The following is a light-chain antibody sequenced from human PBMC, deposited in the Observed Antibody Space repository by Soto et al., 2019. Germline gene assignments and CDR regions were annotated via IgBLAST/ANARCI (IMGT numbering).Light chain of an antibody. CDR3: QQYGSSPRT. J-gene: IGKJ1*01. V-gene: IGKV3-20*01. CDR1: QTVRNNY. Sequence: EIVLTQSPGTLSLSPGERATLFCRASQTVRNNYLAWYQQGPGQAPRLLIYGASSRATGIPDRFSGSGSGTDFTLTISRLEPEDFAVYYCQQYGSSPRTFGKGTKVDIK. CDR2: GAS.